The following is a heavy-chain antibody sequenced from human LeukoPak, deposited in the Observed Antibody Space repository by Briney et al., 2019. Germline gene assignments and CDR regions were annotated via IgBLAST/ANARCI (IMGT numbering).Heavy chain of an antibody. D-gene: IGHD6-13*01. Sequence: ASVKVSCKASGYTFTGYYMHWVRQAPGQGLEWMGWMNPNSGNTGYAQKFQGRVTMTRNTSISTAYMELSSLRSEDTAVYYCARGSRAMTGIHRNWFDPWGQGTLVTVSS. V-gene: IGHV1-8*02. CDR2: MNPNSGNT. CDR1: GYTFTGYY. CDR3: ARGSRAMTGIHRNWFDP. J-gene: IGHJ5*02.